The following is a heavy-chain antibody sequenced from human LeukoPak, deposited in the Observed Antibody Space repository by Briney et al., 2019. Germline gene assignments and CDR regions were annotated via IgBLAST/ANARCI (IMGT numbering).Heavy chain of an antibody. D-gene: IGHD3-3*01. CDR3: ARGEITIFGVVTPLFDY. CDR2: INTITVNP. Sequence: APVKLSCTAFRHTFSTYDMHWGRQSPRHEGEWRRGINTITVNPKYAQGFTGRFVFSLDTSVSTAYLQISSLKAEDTAVYYCARGEITIFGVVTPLFDYWGQGTLVTVSS. CDR1: RHTFSTYD. J-gene: IGHJ4*02. V-gene: IGHV7-4-1*02.